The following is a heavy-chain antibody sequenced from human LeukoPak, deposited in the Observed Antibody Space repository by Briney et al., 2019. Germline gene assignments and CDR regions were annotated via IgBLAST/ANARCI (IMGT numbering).Heavy chain of an antibody. J-gene: IGHJ4*02. V-gene: IGHV1-18*01. CDR2: ISAYNGNT. CDR3: ARDPSRYSSGWYPAYFDY. D-gene: IGHD6-19*01. Sequence: ASMKVSCKASGYTFTSYDINWVRQAPGQGLEWMGWISAYNGNTNYAQKLQGRVTMTTDTSTSTAYMELRSLRSDDTAVYYCARDPSRYSSGWYPAYFDYWGQGTLVTVSS. CDR1: GYTFTSYD.